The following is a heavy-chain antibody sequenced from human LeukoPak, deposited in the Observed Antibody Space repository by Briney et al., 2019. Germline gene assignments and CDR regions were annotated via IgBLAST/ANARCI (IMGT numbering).Heavy chain of an antibody. V-gene: IGHV3-13*01. D-gene: IGHD4-17*01. CDR1: GFTFSSYD. Sequence: GGSLRLSCAASGFTFSSYDMHWVRQATGKGLEWVSAIGTAGDTYYPGSVKGRLTISRENAKNSLYLQMNSLRAGDTAVYYCAREVDYGAFDIWGQGTMVTVSS. J-gene: IGHJ3*02. CDR3: AREVDYGAFDI. CDR2: IGTAGDT.